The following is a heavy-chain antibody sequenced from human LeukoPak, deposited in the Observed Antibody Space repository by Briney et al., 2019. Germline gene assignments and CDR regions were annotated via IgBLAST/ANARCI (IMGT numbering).Heavy chain of an antibody. CDR3: VGGGDWLPEY. CDR2: IYYSGST. J-gene: IGHJ4*01. V-gene: IGHV4-59*02. CDR1: GASVSGKF. Sequence: SETLSLTCTVSGASVSGKFWSWIRHSPGNGLEWIGLIYYSGSTKFNPSLKSRVATSVDTSNNQFSLSLNSVTTTDTAVYFCVGGGDWLPEYWGHGTQVIVSS. D-gene: IGHD3/OR15-3a*01.